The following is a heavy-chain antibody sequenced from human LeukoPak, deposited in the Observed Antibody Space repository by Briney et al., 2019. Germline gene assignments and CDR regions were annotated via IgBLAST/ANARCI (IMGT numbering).Heavy chain of an antibody. J-gene: IGHJ4*02. Sequence: PSETLSLTCTVSGGSISSTSYYRGWIRQPPGKGLEWIGSISYSGTTYYNPSLKSRVTISVDTSKNQFSLKLNSVTAADTAVYYCARDPDIWSGYYNFDYWGQGTLVTVSS. D-gene: IGHD3-3*01. CDR1: GGSISSTSYY. CDR3: ARDPDIWSGYYNFDY. V-gene: IGHV4-39*07. CDR2: ISYSGTT.